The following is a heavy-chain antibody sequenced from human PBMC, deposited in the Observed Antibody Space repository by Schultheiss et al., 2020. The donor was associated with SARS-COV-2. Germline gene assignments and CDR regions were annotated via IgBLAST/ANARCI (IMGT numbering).Heavy chain of an antibody. Sequence: SETLSLTCTVSGGSISSYYWSWIRQPPGKGLEWIGYIYYSGSTNYNPSLKSRVTISVDTSRNQFSLKLSFVTAADTAVYYCASVYGDYFAEDFQHWGQGTLVTVSS. V-gene: IGHV4-59*01. CDR2: IYYSGST. J-gene: IGHJ1*01. CDR1: GGSISSYY. D-gene: IGHD4-17*01. CDR3: ASVYGDYFAEDFQH.